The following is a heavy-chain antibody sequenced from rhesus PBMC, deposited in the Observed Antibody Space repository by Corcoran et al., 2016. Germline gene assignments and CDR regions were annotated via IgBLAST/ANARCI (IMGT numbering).Heavy chain of an antibody. CDR2: IYGRSTST. CDR3: ARGSRYFDY. J-gene: IGHJ4*01. V-gene: IGHV4S10*01. D-gene: IGHD2-39*01. Sequence: QVQLQESGPGVVKPSATLSLTCAVSGGSIRDSYRWSWIRQPPGKGLEWIGYIYGRSTSTNYNPSLKSRVTISKDTSKNQFSLKLSSVTAADTAVYYCARGSRYFDYWGQGVLVTVSS. CDR1: GGSIRDSYR.